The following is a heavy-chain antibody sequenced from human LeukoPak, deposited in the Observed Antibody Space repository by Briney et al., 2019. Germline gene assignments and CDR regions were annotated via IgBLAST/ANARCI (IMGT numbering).Heavy chain of an antibody. CDR1: GFIFSSYA. J-gene: IGHJ4*02. Sequence: GGSLRLSCRASGFIFSSYALNWVRRAPGQGLEWVSSISSSSGDIYYTDSVKGRFTISRDNSKNTLYLQMNSLRAEDTAVYYCAKDRANAWSSDYWGQGTLVTVSS. CDR3: AKDRANAWSSDY. CDR2: ISSSSGDI. V-gene: IGHV3-21*01. D-gene: IGHD1-26*01.